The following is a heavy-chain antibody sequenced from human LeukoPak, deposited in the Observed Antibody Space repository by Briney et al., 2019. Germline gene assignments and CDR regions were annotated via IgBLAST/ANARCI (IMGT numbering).Heavy chain of an antibody. CDR1: GYTLTELS. J-gene: IGHJ4*02. CDR3: ATDILVDTAMVGFDY. V-gene: IGHV1-24*01. D-gene: IGHD5-18*01. CDR2: FDPEDGET. Sequence: ASVKVCCKVSGYTLTELSMHWVRQAPGKGLEWMGGFDPEDGETIYAQKFQGRVTMTEDTSTDTAYMELSSLRSEDTAVYYCATDILVDTAMVGFDYWGQGTPVTVSS.